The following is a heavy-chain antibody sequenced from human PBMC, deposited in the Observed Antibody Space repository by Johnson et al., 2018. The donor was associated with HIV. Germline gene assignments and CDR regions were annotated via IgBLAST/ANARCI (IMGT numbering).Heavy chain of an antibody. Sequence: QVQLVESGGGLVQPGRSLRLSCAASGFTFSSYGMHWVRQAPGKGLEWVAVISYDGSNKYYADSVKGRFTISRDNAKNSLYLQMNSLRAEDTALYYCARVGSGSYLLGAFDIWGQGTMVTVSS. J-gene: IGHJ3*02. CDR1: GFTFSSYG. CDR3: ARVGSGSYLLGAFDI. V-gene: IGHV3-30*19. D-gene: IGHD1-26*01. CDR2: ISYDGSNK.